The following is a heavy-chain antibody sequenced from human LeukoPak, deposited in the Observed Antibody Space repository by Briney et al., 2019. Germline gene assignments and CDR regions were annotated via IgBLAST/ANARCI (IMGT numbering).Heavy chain of an antibody. CDR3: AKAPSGLIKGSFDM. J-gene: IGHJ3*02. D-gene: IGHD6-19*01. CDR1: GFPFANYA. V-gene: IGHV3-23*01. Sequence: PGGSLRLSCAASGFPFANYAMTWVRQAPGGGLEWVSTITASGATTYYADSGKGRFTISRDNSGNTLYLQMNSLRAEDTAVYYCAKAPSGLIKGSFDMWGQGTMVTVSS. CDR2: ITASGATT.